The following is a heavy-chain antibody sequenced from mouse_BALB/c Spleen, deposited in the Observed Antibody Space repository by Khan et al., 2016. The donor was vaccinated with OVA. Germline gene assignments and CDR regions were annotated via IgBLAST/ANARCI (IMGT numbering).Heavy chain of an antibody. CDR2: TNPTNGRT. CDR3: ARMARK. J-gene: IGHJ2*01. Sequence: QVQLQQSGAELVKAGASVKMSCKASGYTFTSYWMHWVKQRPGQGLEWFAETNPTNGRTYYNEKFKSKATLTVDKSSSTAYLQLSSLTSEDTAVYYCARMARKWGQGTTLTVSS. CDR1: GYTFTSYW. V-gene: IGHV1S81*02.